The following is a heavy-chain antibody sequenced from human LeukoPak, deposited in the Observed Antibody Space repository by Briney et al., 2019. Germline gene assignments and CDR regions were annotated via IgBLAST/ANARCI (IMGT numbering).Heavy chain of an antibody. J-gene: IGHJ4*02. V-gene: IGHV1-69*06. D-gene: IGHD3-10*01. CDR2: IIPVFGTA. CDR3: ASTYYGSGSYYFDY. CDR1: GGTFSSYA. Sequence: GASVKVSCKASGGTFSSYAINWVRQAPGQGLEWMGGIIPVFGTANYAQKFQGRVTITADKSTSTAYMELSSLRSEDTAVYYCASTYYGSGSYYFDYWGQGTLVTVSS.